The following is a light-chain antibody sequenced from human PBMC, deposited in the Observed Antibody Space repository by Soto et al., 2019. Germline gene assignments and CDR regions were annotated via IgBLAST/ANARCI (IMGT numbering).Light chain of an antibody. V-gene: IGKV3-11*01. Sequence: EIVLTQSPGTLSLSPGERATLSCRASQKISSYLAWYQQKPGQAPRLLIYDASNRATGIPARFSGSGSGTDFTLTISSLEPEDLAVYSCQQRSNWPPLTFGGGTKVASK. CDR3: QQRSNWPPLT. CDR1: QKISSY. J-gene: IGKJ4*01. CDR2: DAS.